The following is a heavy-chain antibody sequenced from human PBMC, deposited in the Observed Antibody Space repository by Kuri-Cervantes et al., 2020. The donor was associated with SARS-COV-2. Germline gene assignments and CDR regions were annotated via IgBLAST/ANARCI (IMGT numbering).Heavy chain of an antibody. CDR1: GGSISSSSYY. D-gene: IGHD7-27*01. Sequence: SETLSLTCTVSGGSISSSSYYWSWIRQPPGKGLEWIGYIYYSGSTNYNPSLKSRVTISVDTFKNQFSLKLSSVTAADTAVYYCARELTNWGSGGSAYDAFDIWGQGIMVTVSS. V-gene: IGHV4-61*05. J-gene: IGHJ3*02. CDR3: ARELTNWGSGGSAYDAFDI. CDR2: IYYSGST.